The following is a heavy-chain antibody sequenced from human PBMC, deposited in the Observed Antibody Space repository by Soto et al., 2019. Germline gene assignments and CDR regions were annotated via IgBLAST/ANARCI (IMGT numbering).Heavy chain of an antibody. D-gene: IGHD6-13*01. CDR1: GFTFSSYA. V-gene: IGHV3-23*01. CDR2: ISGSGGST. CDR3: AKDIWASSSWYYFDY. Sequence: PGGSLRLSCAASGFTFSSYAMSWVRQAPGKGLEWVSAISGSGGSTYYADSVKGRFTISRDNSKNTLYLQMNSLRAEDTAVYYCAKDIWASSSWYYFDYWGQGTLVTVSS. J-gene: IGHJ4*02.